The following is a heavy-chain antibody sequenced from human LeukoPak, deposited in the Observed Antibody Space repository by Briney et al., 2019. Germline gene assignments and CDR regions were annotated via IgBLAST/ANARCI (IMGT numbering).Heavy chain of an antibody. D-gene: IGHD5-24*01. V-gene: IGHV3-21*01. Sequence: GGSLRLSCAASGFTFSSYIMNWVRQAPGKWLEWVSSISSSSSYIYYADSVKGRFTISRDNAKNSLYLQMNSLRAEDTAVYYCAKGRDGYNPSYFDYWGQGTLVTVSS. CDR1: GFTFSSYI. J-gene: IGHJ4*02. CDR2: ISSSSSYI. CDR3: AKGRDGYNPSYFDY.